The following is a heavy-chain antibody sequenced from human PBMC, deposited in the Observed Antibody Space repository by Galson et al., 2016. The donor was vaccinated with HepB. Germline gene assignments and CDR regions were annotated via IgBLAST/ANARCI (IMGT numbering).Heavy chain of an antibody. CDR3: AGSSQAPSCWSGYWHWFAP. D-gene: IGHD3-3*01. CDR2: INPNSGGT. J-gene: IGHJ5*02. CDR1: GYTFTGHI. Sequence: SVKVSCKASGYTFTGHIINWVRQVPGQGLEWMGRINPNSGGTNYAQKFQGRVTMTRDTSISTAYMELRSLRSDDTAVYYCAGSSQAPSCWSGYWHWFAPWGQGTLVTVSS. V-gene: IGHV1-2*06.